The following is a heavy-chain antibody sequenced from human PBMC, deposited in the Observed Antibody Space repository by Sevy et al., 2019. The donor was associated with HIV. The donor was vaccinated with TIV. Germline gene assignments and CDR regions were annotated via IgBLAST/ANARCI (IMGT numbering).Heavy chain of an antibody. J-gene: IGHJ6*02. Sequence: ASVKVSCKASGYTFTSYAISWVRQAPGQGLEWMGWISAYTADTNYAQSLQDRVTMTTDTSTNTAYMELRNLRSDDTALYYCARGGDSSGLSYYYFGMDVWGQGTTVTVSS. CDR3: ARGGDSSGLSYYYFGMDV. D-gene: IGHD3-22*01. CDR2: ISAYTADT. CDR1: GYTFTSYA. V-gene: IGHV1-18*01.